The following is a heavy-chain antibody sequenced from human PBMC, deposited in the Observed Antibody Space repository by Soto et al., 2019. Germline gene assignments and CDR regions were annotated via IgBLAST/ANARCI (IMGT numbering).Heavy chain of an antibody. D-gene: IGHD3-9*01. CDR3: AVTVTGSLSPLAH. CDR1: GGTFSSNA. Sequence: QVQLVQSGAEVKKPGSSVKVSCKASGGTFSSNAISWVRQAPGQGLEWMGGIIPIYASPNYAQNFQGRVTVTADKATSTAYLELSRLKFADSAIYYCAVTVTGSLSPLAHWGRGTLVIVSS. J-gene: IGHJ4*02. V-gene: IGHV1-69*06. CDR2: IIPIYASP.